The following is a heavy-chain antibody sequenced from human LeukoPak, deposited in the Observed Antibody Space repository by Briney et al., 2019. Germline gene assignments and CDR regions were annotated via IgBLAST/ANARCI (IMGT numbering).Heavy chain of an antibody. Sequence: SETLSLTCTVSGGSISRSDHYWGWIRQSPGKGLEWIGSIFYSGTTYYSPSLKSRVTISVDTSKNQFSLKLTSVTAADTAVYYCARDSTVGATLLDNWGQGTLVTVSS. CDR1: GGSISRSDHY. J-gene: IGHJ4*02. D-gene: IGHD1-26*01. CDR3: ARDSTVGATLLDN. CDR2: IFYSGTT. V-gene: IGHV4-39*07.